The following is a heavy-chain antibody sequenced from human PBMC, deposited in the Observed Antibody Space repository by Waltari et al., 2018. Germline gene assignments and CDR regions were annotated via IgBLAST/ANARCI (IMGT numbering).Heavy chain of an antibody. J-gene: IGHJ3*02. CDR2: ISSSSSTI. CDR3: AREPFPPFTRVRGVIITDAFDI. V-gene: IGHV3-48*04. Sequence: EVQLVESGGGLVQPGGSLRLSCAASGFTFSSYSMNWVRQAPGKGLEWVSYISSSSSTIYYADSVKGRFTIARDNAKNSLYLQMNSLRAEDTAVYYWAREPFPPFTRVRGVIITDAFDIWGQGTMVTVSS. D-gene: IGHD3-10*01. CDR1: GFTFSSYS.